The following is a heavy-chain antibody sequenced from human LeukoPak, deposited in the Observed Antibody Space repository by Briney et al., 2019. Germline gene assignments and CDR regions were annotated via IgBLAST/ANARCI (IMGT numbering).Heavy chain of an antibody. V-gene: IGHV3-53*01. CDR2: IYHGGDT. J-gene: IGHJ4*02. Sequence: PGGSLRLSCAVSGFTFSGDYMNWVRQAPGRGLEWVSAIYHGGDTYYSDSVKGRFTISRDNAKNSLYLQMNSLRAEDTAVYYCARYATVAAHRDFDYWGQGTLVTVSS. D-gene: IGHD6-19*01. CDR3: ARYATVAAHRDFDY. CDR1: GFTFSGDY.